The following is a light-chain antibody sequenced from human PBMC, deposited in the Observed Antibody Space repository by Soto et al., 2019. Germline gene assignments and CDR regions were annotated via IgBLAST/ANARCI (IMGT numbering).Light chain of an antibody. J-gene: IGKJ1*01. CDR3: QHRSNCPPWT. V-gene: IGKV3-11*01. CDR2: DAS. CDR1: QSVSSY. Sequence: EIVLTQSPATLSLSPGERATLSCRASQSVSSYLAWYQQKPGQAPRLLIYDASNRATGIPARFSGSGSGTDLTLTISSLEPEYFAVYYYQHRSNCPPWTFDQGTKVEIK.